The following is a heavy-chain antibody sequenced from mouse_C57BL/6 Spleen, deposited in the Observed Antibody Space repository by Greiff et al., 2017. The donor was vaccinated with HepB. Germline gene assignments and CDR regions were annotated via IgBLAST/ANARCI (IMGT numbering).Heavy chain of an antibody. V-gene: IGHV1-5*01. D-gene: IGHD1-1*01. J-gene: IGHJ1*03. CDR3: TVTTVVDWYFDV. CDR1: GYTFTSYW. CDR2: IYPGNSDT. Sequence: EVKLVESGTVLARPGASVKMSCKTSGYTFTSYWMHWVKQRPGQGLEWIGAIYPGNSDTSYNQKFKGKAKLTAVTSASTAYMELSSLTNEDSAVYYCTVTTVVDWYFDVWGTGTTVTVSS.